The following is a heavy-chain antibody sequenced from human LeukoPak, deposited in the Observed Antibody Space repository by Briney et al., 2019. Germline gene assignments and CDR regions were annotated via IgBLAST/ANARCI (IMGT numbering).Heavy chain of an antibody. Sequence: SETLSLTCSVSGGSISSGGYYWSWIRQHPGKGLEWIGYIDNSGSTNYNPSLKSRVTISVDASKNQFSLKLSSVTAADTAMYYCARPFKRPSDAFDIGGQGTMVTVSS. CDR2: IDNSGST. V-gene: IGHV4-31*03. J-gene: IGHJ3*02. CDR1: GGSISSGGYY. CDR3: ARPFKRPSDAFDI.